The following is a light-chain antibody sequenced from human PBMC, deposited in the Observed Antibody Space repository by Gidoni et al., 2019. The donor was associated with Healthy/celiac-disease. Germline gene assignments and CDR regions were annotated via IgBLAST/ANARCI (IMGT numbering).Light chain of an antibody. CDR1: QSVSSSY. V-gene: IGKV3-20*01. CDR3: QQYGRSPFT. CDR2: GAS. J-gene: IGKJ3*01. Sequence: ESVLTQSPGTLSLSPGDRATLSCRASQSVSSSYLAWYQQKPGQAPRLLIYGASSRATGIPDRFSGSGSGTDFTLTISRLEPEDFAVYSCQQYGRSPFTFGPGTKVDIK.